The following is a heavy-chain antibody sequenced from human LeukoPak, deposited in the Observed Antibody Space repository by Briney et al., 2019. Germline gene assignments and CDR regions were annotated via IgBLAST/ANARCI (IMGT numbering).Heavy chain of an antibody. V-gene: IGHV3-23*01. Sequence: PGGSLRLSRAASGFTFSSYAMSWVRQAPGKGLEWVSAISGSGGSTYYADSVKGRFTVSRDNSKNTLYLQMNSLRAEDTAVYYCAKEETITFGGVIVIPGAFDIWGQGTMVTVSS. CDR2: ISGSGGST. CDR1: GFTFSSYA. D-gene: IGHD3-16*02. CDR3: AKEETITFGGVIVIPGAFDI. J-gene: IGHJ3*02.